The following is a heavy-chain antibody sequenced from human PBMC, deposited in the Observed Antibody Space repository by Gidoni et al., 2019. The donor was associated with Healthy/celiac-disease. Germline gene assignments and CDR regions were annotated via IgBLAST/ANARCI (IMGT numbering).Heavy chain of an antibody. Sequence: EVQLVQSGAEVKKPGESRRISCKGSGDSGTSYWISWVRQMPGKGREWMGRIDPSDSYTNYSPSFQGHVTISADKSITPAYLQWSSLKASDTAMYYCARSRLGGVFNAESDVWGQGTTVTVSS. J-gene: IGHJ6*02. D-gene: IGHD3-16*01. CDR3: ARSRLGGVFNAESDV. V-gene: IGHV5-10-1*03. CDR1: GDSGTSYW. CDR2: IDPSDSYT.